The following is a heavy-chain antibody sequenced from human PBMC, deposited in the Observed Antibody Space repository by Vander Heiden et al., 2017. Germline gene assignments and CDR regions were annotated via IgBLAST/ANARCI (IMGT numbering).Heavy chain of an antibody. CDR3: ASRYCSGGSCYRLDAFDI. D-gene: IGHD2-15*01. Sequence: EVQLVESGGGLVQPGGSLRLSCEGSGFSFSGYSMNWVRQAPGKGLEWISYISSSGSRLNYADSVKGRFTISRDNAKNSLYLQMNSLRDDDTAVYYCASRYCSGGSCYRLDAFDIWGQGTMVTVSP. CDR2: ISSSGSRL. CDR1: GFSFSGYS. V-gene: IGHV3-48*02. J-gene: IGHJ3*02.